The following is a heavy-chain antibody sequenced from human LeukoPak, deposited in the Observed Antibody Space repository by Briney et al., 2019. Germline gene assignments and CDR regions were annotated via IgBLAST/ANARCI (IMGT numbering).Heavy chain of an antibody. CDR3: ASKVGGWYAVY. CDR2: IYYSGST. J-gene: IGHJ4*02. V-gene: IGHV4-59*01. D-gene: IGHD6-19*01. Sequence: SETLSLTCTVSGGSISSYYWSWIRQPPGKGLEWIGYIYYSGSTNYNPSLKSRVTISVDTSKNQFSLKLSSVTAADTAVYYCASKVGGWYAVYWGQGTLVTVSS. CDR1: GGSISSYY.